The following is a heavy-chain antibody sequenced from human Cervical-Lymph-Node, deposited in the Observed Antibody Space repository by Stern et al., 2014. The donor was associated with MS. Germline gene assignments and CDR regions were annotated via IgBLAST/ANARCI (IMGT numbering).Heavy chain of an antibody. D-gene: IGHD3-16*02. Sequence: VQLLESGAEVEKPGSSVKVSCKASGGTISNYIIGWVRQAPGQGLEWMGGVIPKIGIAIYAETFQGRVTIYADESTSTAYMDLSSLRSEDTAVYYCARANSDYIWGTYRFLDSWGQGTLVIVSS. J-gene: IGHJ4*02. V-gene: IGHV1-69*01. CDR2: VIPKIGIA. CDR3: ARANSDYIWGTYRFLDS. CDR1: GGTISNYI.